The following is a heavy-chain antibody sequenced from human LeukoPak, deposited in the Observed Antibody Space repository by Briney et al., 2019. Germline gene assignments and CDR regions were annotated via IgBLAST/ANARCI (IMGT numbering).Heavy chain of an antibody. J-gene: IGHJ4*02. CDR1: GFTFSSYS. Sequence: PGGSLRLSCAASGFTFSSYSMNWVRLAPGKGLEWVSSISSSSSYIYYADSVKGRFTISRDNAKNSLHLQMNSLRAEDTAVYYCARDGQTGTTVYWGQGTLVTVSS. V-gene: IGHV3-21*01. D-gene: IGHD1-7*01. CDR2: ISSSSSYI. CDR3: ARDGQTGTTVY.